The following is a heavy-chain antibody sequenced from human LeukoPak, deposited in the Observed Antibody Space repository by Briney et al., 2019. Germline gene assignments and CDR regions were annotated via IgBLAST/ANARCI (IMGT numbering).Heavy chain of an antibody. J-gene: IGHJ3*02. CDR1: GFTFSDSV. CDR2: IRTRINSYAT. D-gene: IGHD2-15*01. V-gene: IGHV3-73*01. Sequence: GGSLKLSCAASGFTFSDSVMHWVRQTSGRGLEWVGRIRTRINSYATAYGESVKGRFTIFRDDANNKTFLRMNSLTPEDTAVYYCTRHWWFGNAFDIWGQGTTVTVSS. CDR3: TRHWWFGNAFDI.